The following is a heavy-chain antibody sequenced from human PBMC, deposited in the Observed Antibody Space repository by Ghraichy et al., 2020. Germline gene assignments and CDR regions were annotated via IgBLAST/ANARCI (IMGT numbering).Heavy chain of an antibody. D-gene: IGHD3-10*01. V-gene: IGHV3-30*03. CDR3: ARENVGNYLPGY. Sequence: GGSLRLSCTTSGFTFSGFRMYWVRQAPGKGLEWVSSITYDESTPPYADSVKGRFTVSRDNSKDTLYLDMNSLRPEDTSIYYCARENVGNYLPGYRGQGTLVTVSS. CDR2: ITYDESTP. J-gene: IGHJ4*02. CDR1: GFTFSGFR.